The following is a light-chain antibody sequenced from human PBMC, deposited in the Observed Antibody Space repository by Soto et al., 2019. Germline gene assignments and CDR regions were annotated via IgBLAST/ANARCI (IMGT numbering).Light chain of an antibody. CDR3: SSYTTRKTPV. J-gene: IGLJ1*01. CDR1: SSDVGGYNY. Sequence: QSALTQPASVSGSPGQSITISCTGTSSDVGGYNYVSWYQHHPGKAPKLMIYEVNNRPSGVSNRFSGSKSGNTASLTISGLQAEDEADYYCSSYTTRKTPVFGTGTKLTVL. V-gene: IGLV2-14*01. CDR2: EVN.